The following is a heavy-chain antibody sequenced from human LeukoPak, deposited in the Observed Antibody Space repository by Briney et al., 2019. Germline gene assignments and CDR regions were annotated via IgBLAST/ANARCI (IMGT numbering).Heavy chain of an antibody. D-gene: IGHD3-22*01. V-gene: IGHV4-4*07. CDR3: ARGRYDSSGSPPLETS. J-gene: IGHJ4*02. Sequence: SETLSLTCTVSGGSINNHHLTWIRQPAGKGLEWIGSIYHSGSTYYNPSLKSRVTISVDTSKNQFSLKLSSVTAADTAVYYCARGRYDSSGSPPLETSWGQGTLVTVSS. CDR1: GGSINNHH. CDR2: IYHSGST.